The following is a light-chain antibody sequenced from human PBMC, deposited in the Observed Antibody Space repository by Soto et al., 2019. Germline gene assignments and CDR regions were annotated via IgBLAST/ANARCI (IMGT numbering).Light chain of an antibody. Sequence: QSALTQPASVSGSPGQSVTISCTGTSSDVGGYDYVSWYLQHPGKVPKLMIYEVSNRPSGVSNRFSGSKSGNTASLTISGLQAEDEADYYCSSYTGSSTLVFGTGTKVTVL. CDR3: SSYTGSSTLV. J-gene: IGLJ1*01. V-gene: IGLV2-14*01. CDR1: SSDVGGYDY. CDR2: EVS.